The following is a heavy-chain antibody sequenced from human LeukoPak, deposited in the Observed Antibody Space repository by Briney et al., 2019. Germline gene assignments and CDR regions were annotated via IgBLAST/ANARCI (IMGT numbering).Heavy chain of an antibody. CDR3: ARTYYDILTGYYYYFDY. CDR2: ISSSSSYI. Sequence: GGSLRLSCAASGFTFSSYSMDWVRQAPGKGLEWVSSISSSSSYIYYADSGKGRFTISRDNAKNSLYLQMNSLRAEDTAVYYCARTYYDILTGYYYYFDYWGQGTLVTVSS. V-gene: IGHV3-21*01. D-gene: IGHD3-9*01. J-gene: IGHJ4*02. CDR1: GFTFSSYS.